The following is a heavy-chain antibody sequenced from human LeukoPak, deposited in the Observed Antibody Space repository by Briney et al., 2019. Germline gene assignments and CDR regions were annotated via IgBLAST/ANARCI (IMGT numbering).Heavy chain of an antibody. CDR3: VHKNPLSFYRDGDVLSGVGFGAFDF. CDR1: GFSLNSSGVS. J-gene: IGHJ3*01. D-gene: IGHD1-26*01. Sequence: SGPTLVKPTQTLTLTCTFSGFSLNSSGVSVAWIRQPPRKALEWLALIFWDDDKRFSPSLENRLTITKDTSKNQVVLRMTNMNPLDTGTYYCVHKNPLSFYRDGDVLSGVGFGAFDFWGQGMLVTVSS. CDR2: IFWDDDK. V-gene: IGHV2-5*02.